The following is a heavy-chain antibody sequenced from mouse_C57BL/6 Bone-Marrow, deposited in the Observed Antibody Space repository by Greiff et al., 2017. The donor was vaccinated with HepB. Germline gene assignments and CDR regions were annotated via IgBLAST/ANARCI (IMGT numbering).Heavy chain of an antibody. Sequence: VKLQQSGAELVRPGASVTLSCKASGYTFTDYEMHWVKQTPVHGLEWIGAIYPETGGTAYNQKFKGKAILTADKSSSTAYMELRSLTSEDSAVYYCTTPTVVAFDYWGQGTTLTVSS. CDR3: TTPTVVAFDY. V-gene: IGHV1-15*01. CDR1: GYTFTDYE. CDR2: IYPETGGT. J-gene: IGHJ2*01. D-gene: IGHD1-1*01.